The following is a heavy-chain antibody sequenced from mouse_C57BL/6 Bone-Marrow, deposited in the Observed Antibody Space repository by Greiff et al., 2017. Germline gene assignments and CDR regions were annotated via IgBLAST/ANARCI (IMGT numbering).Heavy chain of an antibody. CDR3: ARGGFACYGSSYGVGY. J-gene: IGHJ4*01. CDR2: ISNLAYSI. D-gene: IGHD1-1*01. V-gene: IGHV5-15*01. CDR1: GFTFSDYG. Sequence: DVKLVESGGGLVQPGGSLKLSCAASGFTFSDYGMAWVRQAPRQGPEWVAFISNLAYSIYYADTVTGRFTFSREKAKNSLYLEMSSLKSAHTAMYYCARGGFACYGSSYGVGYWGQRTSVTVSS.